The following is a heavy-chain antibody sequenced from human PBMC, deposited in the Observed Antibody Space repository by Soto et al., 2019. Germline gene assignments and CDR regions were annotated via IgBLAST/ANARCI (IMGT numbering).Heavy chain of an antibody. V-gene: IGHV4-59*08. CDR1: GGSISNYY. Sequence: SETLSLTCIVSGGSISNYYWSWIRQPPGKGLEWIGYIYYSGSTNYNPSITSRITISVDTSKNQYYMKMSSVTAADTAVYYCARHRYSYGVYYFDYWGQGTRVTVS. D-gene: IGHD5-18*01. J-gene: IGHJ4*02. CDR2: IYYSGST. CDR3: ARHRYSYGVYYFDY.